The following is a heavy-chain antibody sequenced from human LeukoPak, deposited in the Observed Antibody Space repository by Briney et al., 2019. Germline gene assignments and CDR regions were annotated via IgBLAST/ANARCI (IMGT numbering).Heavy chain of an antibody. CDR3: ASSSGSYSAEYFQH. CDR1: GGSISSGGYS. J-gene: IGHJ1*01. CDR2: IYHGGST. Sequence: SETLSLTCAVSGGSISSGGYSWSWIRQPPGKGLEWIGYIYHGGSTYYNPSLKSRVTISVDRSKSQFSLKLSSVTAADTAVYYCASSSGSYSAEYFQHWGQGTLVTVSS. D-gene: IGHD1-26*01. V-gene: IGHV4-30-2*01.